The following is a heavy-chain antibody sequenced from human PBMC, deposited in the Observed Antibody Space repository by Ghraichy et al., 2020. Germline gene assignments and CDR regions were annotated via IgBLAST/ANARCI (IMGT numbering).Heavy chain of an antibody. D-gene: IGHD1-26*01. Sequence: SETLSLTCTVSGGSISSGGYYWSWIRQHPGKGLEWIGYIYYSGSTYYNPSLKSRVTISVDTSKNQFSLKLSSVTVADTAVYYCARALGRRVVGRGVIYYFDYWGQGTLVTVSS. CDR1: GGSISSGGYY. J-gene: IGHJ4*02. CDR2: IYYSGST. V-gene: IGHV4-31*03. CDR3: ARALGRRVVGRGVIYYFDY.